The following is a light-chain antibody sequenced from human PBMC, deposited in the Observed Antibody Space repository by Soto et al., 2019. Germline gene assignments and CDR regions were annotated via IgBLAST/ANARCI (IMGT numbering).Light chain of an antibody. Sequence: EIVLTQSPATLYLSPGDRATLSCRASQGIRRFLAWYQQKPGQVPRLLIYDASSRAVGVPSRFSGSGSGTDFTLTISGLEPEDFAMYYCHQRAHWPLSFGGGTKIEIK. J-gene: IGKJ4*01. CDR3: HQRAHWPLS. V-gene: IGKV3-11*01. CDR1: QGIRRF. CDR2: DAS.